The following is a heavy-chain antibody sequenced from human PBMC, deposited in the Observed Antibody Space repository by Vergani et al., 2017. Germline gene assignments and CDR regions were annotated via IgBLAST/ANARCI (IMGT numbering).Heavy chain of an antibody. CDR3: ARLCTSHCIDY. CDR1: GGSISSSSYY. Sequence: QLQLQESGPGLVKPSETLSLTCTVSGGSISSSSYYWGWIRQPPGKGLEWIGSIYYSGSTYYNPSLKSRVTISVDTSKNQFSLKLSSVTAADTAVYYCARLCTSHCIDYWGQGTLVTVSS. J-gene: IGHJ4*02. CDR2: IYYSGST. D-gene: IGHD2-2*01. V-gene: IGHV4-39*01.